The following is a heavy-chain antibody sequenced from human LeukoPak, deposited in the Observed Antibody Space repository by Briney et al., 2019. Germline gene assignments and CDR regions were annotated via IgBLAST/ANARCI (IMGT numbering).Heavy chain of an antibody. V-gene: IGHV4-4*07. CDR1: GGSINSYY. CDR2: IYSSGAT. J-gene: IGHJ4*02. D-gene: IGHD6-19*01. Sequence: SETLSLTCTVSGGSINSYYWSWIRQPAGKGLEWIGRIYSSGATNYNPSLKSRVTMSVDTSKNQFSLKLNSVTAADTAVYFCARVSSGWSYYFDYRGQGTLVTAS. CDR3: ARVSSGWSYYFDY.